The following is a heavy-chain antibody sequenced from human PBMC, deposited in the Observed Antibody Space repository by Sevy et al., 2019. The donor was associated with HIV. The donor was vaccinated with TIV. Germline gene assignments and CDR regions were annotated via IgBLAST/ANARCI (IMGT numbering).Heavy chain of an antibody. CDR1: GFTFSSYS. V-gene: IGHV3-21*01. D-gene: IGHD3-22*01. J-gene: IGHJ4*02. CDR2: ISSSSSYI. CDR3: ARYYDSSGCYPVDY. Sequence: GESLKISCAASGFTFSSYSMNWVRQAPGKGLEWVSSISSSSSYIYYADSVKGRFTISRDNAKNSLYLQMNSLRAEDTAVYYCARYYDSSGCYPVDYWGQRTLVTVSS.